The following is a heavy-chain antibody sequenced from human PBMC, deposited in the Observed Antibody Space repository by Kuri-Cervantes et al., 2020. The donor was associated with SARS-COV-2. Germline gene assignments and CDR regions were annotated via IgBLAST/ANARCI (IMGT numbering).Heavy chain of an antibody. CDR1: GGSISSYY. J-gene: IGHJ4*02. D-gene: IGHD3-22*01. CDR3: ARGLYYYDSSGL. Sequence: ESLKISCTVSGGSISSYYWSWIRQPPGKGLEWIGYIYYSGSTNYNPSLKSRVTISVDTSKNQFSLKLSSVTAADTAVYYCARGLYYYDSSGLWGQGTLVTVSS. V-gene: IGHV4-59*01. CDR2: IYYSGST.